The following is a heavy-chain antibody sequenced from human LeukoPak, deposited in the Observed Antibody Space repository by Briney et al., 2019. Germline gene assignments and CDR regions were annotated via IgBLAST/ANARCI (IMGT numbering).Heavy chain of an antibody. Sequence: SETLSLTCAVYGGSFSGYYWSWTRQPPGKGLEWIGEINHSGSTNYNPSLKSRVTISVDTSKNQFSLKLSSVTAADTAVYYCARGATYYYGSGSYYPDYFYYYMDVWGKGTTVTVSS. V-gene: IGHV4-34*01. D-gene: IGHD3-10*01. CDR2: INHSGST. J-gene: IGHJ6*03. CDR1: GGSFSGYY. CDR3: ARGATYYYGSGSYYPDYFYYYMDV.